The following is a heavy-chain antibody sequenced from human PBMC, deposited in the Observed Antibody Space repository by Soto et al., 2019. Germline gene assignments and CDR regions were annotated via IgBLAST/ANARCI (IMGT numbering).Heavy chain of an antibody. V-gene: IGHV3-48*03. CDR2: ISSSGSTI. CDR3: ARDLGEFNYGSAYFDY. D-gene: IGHD3-10*01. Sequence: GGSLRLSCAASGFTFSSYEMNWVRQAPGKGLEWVSYISSSGSTIYYADSVKGRFTISRDNSKNMLYLQMNSLRAEDTAVYYCARDLGEFNYGSAYFDYWGQGTPVTVSS. CDR1: GFTFSSYE. J-gene: IGHJ4*02.